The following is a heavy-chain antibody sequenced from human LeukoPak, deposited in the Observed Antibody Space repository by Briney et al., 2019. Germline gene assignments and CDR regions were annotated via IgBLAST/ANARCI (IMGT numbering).Heavy chain of an antibody. CDR3: TRLQIAVAGPNWFDP. CDR2: IKRDGSVQ. V-gene: IGHV3-7*01. Sequence: GGSLRLSCAASKFTFSSYWMSRVRQAPGKGLEWVANIKRDGSVQFYMDSLKGRFSVSRDNAKNSLYLQMNGLRVEDTAVYYCTRLQIAVAGPNWFDPWGQGTLVTVSS. D-gene: IGHD6-19*01. CDR1: KFTFSSYW. J-gene: IGHJ5*02.